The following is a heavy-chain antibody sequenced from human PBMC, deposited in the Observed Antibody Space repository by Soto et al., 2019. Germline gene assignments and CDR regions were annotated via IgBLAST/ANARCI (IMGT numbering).Heavy chain of an antibody. Sequence: SVKVSCKASGGTFSSYAISWVRQAPGQGLEWMGGIIPIFGTANYAQKFQSRVTITADESTSTAYMELSSLRSEDTAVYYCARSRGAYDILTGSRPPYYYGMDVWGQGTTVTVSS. CDR1: GGTFSSYA. D-gene: IGHD3-9*01. J-gene: IGHJ6*02. CDR3: ARSRGAYDILTGSRPPYYYGMDV. V-gene: IGHV1-69*13. CDR2: IIPIFGTA.